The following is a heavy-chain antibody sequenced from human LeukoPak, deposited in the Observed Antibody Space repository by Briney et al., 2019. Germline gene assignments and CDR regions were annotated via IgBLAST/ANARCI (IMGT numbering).Heavy chain of an antibody. D-gene: IGHD2-2*01. CDR2: FDPEDGET. Sequence: ASVTVSCKVSGYTLTELSMHWVRQAPGKGLEWMGGFDPEDGETIYAQKFQGRVTMTEDTSTDTAYMELSSLRSEDTAVYYCATGPAAMHYYYYGMDVWGQGTTVTVSS. CDR1: GYTLTELS. J-gene: IGHJ6*02. CDR3: ATGPAAMHYYYYGMDV. V-gene: IGHV1-24*01.